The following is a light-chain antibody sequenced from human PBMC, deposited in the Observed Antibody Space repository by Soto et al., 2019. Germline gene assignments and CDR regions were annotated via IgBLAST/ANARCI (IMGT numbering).Light chain of an antibody. J-gene: IGKJ3*01. Sequence: DIQMTQSPSSLSASVGDRVTITCRASQGISNYLAWYQQKPGKVPKLLIYSASTLQSGVPSRFSGSGSGTDFTLTIRRLQPEDVATYSCQQHNSAPITFGPGTKVDIK. V-gene: IGKV1-27*01. CDR3: QQHNSAPIT. CDR2: SAS. CDR1: QGISNY.